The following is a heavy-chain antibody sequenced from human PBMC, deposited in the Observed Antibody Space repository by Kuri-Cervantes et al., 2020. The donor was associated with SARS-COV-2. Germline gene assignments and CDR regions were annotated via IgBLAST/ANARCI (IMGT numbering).Heavy chain of an antibody. J-gene: IGHJ4*02. CDR2: TIPIFGTA. CDR3: ARGGEMATIMHRLDY. V-gene: IGHV1-69*13. D-gene: IGHD5-24*01. CDR1: GGTFSSYA. Sequence: SVKVSCKASGGTFSSYAISWVRQAPGQGLEWMGGTIPIFGTANYAQKFQGRVTITADESTSTAYMELSSLRSEDTAVHYCARGGEMATIMHRLDYWGQGTLVTVSS.